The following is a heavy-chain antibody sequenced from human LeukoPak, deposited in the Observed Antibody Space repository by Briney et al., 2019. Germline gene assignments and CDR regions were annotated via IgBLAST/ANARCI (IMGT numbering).Heavy chain of an antibody. V-gene: IGHV3-23*01. Sequence: GGSLRLSCAASGFTFSSYAMSWVRQAPGKGLEWVSAISGSGGSTYYADSVKGRFTISRDNSKNTLYLQMNSLRAEDTAVYYCAKAPFYYYGSGSYYSDYWGQGTLVTVSS. D-gene: IGHD3-10*01. CDR1: GFTFSSYA. J-gene: IGHJ4*02. CDR2: ISGSGGST. CDR3: AKAPFYYYGSGSYYSDY.